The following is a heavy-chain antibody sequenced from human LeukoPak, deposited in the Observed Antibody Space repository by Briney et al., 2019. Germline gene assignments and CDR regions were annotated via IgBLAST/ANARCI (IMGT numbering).Heavy chain of an antibody. J-gene: IGHJ6*03. CDR3: ASTGAPRVYYYYMDV. CDR1: GYTFTGYY. D-gene: IGHD1-14*01. V-gene: IGHV1-2*02. Sequence: ASVNVSCKASGYTFTGYYMHWVRQAPGQGLEWMGWINPNSGDTNYAQKFQGRVTMTRDTSISTAYMELSRLRSDDTAVYYCASTGAPRVYYYYMDVWGKGTTVTVSS. CDR2: INPNSGDT.